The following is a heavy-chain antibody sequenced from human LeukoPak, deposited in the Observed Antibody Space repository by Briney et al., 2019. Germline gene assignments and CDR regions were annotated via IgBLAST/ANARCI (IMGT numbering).Heavy chain of an antibody. CDR1: GFTFSSYG. J-gene: IGHJ4*02. CDR2: ISGSGGST. Sequence: PGGTLRLSCAASGFTFSSYGMSWVRQAPGKGLEWVSAISGSGGSTYYADSVKGRFTISRDNSKNTLYLQMNSLRAEDTAVYYCAKDQLYSPHYWGQGTLVTVSS. V-gene: IGHV3-23*01. D-gene: IGHD6-13*01. CDR3: AKDQLYSPHY.